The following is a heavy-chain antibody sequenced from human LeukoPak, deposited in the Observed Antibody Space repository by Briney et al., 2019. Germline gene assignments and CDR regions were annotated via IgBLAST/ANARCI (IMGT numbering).Heavy chain of an antibody. Sequence: PGGSLRLSCAASGFTFNSYAMSWVRQAPGKGLEWVSAISPSGTDTYYADSVKGRFTISRDNSKNTLYLQMSSLRAEDSAVYYCAKAPGTWFFDSWGQGTLVTVSS. J-gene: IGHJ4*02. D-gene: IGHD6-13*01. V-gene: IGHV3-23*01. CDR1: GFTFNSYA. CDR2: ISPSGTDT. CDR3: AKAPGTWFFDS.